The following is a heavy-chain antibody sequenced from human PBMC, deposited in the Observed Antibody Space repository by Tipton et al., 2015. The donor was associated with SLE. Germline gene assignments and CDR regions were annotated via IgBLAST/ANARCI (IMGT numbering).Heavy chain of an antibody. CDR2: ISSSSSYI. V-gene: IGHV3-21*01. CDR1: GLTFSKNW. CDR3: ARDGGTYYYDSGAFDI. Sequence: SLRLSCAASGLTFSKNWMHWVRQAPGKGLEWVSSISSSSSYIYYADSVKGRFTISRDNAKNSLYLQMNSLRAEDTAVYYCARDGGTYYYDSGAFDIWGQGTMVTVSS. D-gene: IGHD3-22*01. J-gene: IGHJ3*02.